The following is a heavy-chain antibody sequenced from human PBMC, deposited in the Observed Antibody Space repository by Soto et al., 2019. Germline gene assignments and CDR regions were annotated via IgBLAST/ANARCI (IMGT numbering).Heavy chain of an antibody. D-gene: IGHD1-20*01. CDR2: IYSSGST. Sequence: QVQLQESGPGLVKPSETLSLTCTVSGVSITSYYWSWIRQPAGKGLEWIGRIYSSGSTNYNPSRSIRVNMSIDTSKNQFSLKLSSVTAAYTAVYYCACLYNWNGWSDYWGQVTRVTVSS. V-gene: IGHV4-4*07. CDR1: GVSITSYY. J-gene: IGHJ4*02. CDR3: ACLYNWNGWSDY.